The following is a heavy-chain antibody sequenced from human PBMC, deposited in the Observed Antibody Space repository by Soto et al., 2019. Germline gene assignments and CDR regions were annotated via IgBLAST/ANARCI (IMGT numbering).Heavy chain of an antibody. CDR3: VKVGLTSVFGLVHDGSDI. CDR1: GFTFGDYG. CDR2: MSWNSGNI. J-gene: IGHJ3*02. V-gene: IGHV3-9*01. D-gene: IGHD3-3*01. Sequence: EVQLVESGGGLVQPGRSLRLSCVASGFTFGDYGMHWVRQAPGRGPEWVSGMSWNSGNIGYAETVKGRFTISRDNAKNSLYLQMNSLRAEDTALYYCVKVGLTSVFGLVHDGSDIWGHGTMVTVSS.